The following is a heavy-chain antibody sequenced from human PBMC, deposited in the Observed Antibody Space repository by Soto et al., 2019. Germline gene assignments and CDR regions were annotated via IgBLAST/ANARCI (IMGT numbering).Heavy chain of an antibody. CDR1: GASFSIGGYS. J-gene: IGHJ4*02. CDR3: ARGLSGYSYFDY. Sequence: SETLSLTCAVSGASFSIGGYSWSWIRQPPGKGLEWIGLIHHSGSTYYNASLKSRVTISVDRSKNQFSLKLSSVTAADTAVYYCARGLSGYSYFDYWGQGTLVTVSS. D-gene: IGHD3-22*01. CDR2: IHHSGST. V-gene: IGHV4-30-2*01.